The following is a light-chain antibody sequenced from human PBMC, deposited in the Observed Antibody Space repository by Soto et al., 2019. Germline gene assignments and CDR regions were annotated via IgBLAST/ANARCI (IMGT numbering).Light chain of an antibody. CDR3: QQYGRSPFT. J-gene: IGKJ3*01. CDR1: QSVSSSY. Sequence: EIVLTQSPGTLSLSPGERATLSCRASQSVSSSYLAWYQQKPGQAPRLLIYGASSRATGIPGRFSGSGSGADFPVTISRLEPEDFAVYYCQQYGRSPFTFGPGTKVDIK. CDR2: GAS. V-gene: IGKV3-20*01.